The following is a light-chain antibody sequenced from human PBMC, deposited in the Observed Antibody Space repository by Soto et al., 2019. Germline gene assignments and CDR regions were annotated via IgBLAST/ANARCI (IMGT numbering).Light chain of an antibody. CDR2: EVS. CDR3: NSYAGNNKI. CDR1: SSDVGAYNY. J-gene: IGLJ2*01. Sequence: QSVLTQPPSASGSPGQSVTISCTGTSSDVGAYNYVSWYQQQPGKAPKLIIYEVSERPSGVPDRFSGSRSGNAASLTVSGLQAEDEADYYCNSYAGNNKIFGGGTQLTVL. V-gene: IGLV2-8*01.